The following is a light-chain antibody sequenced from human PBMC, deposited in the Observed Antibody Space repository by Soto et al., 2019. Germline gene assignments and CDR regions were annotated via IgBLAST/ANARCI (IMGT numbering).Light chain of an antibody. V-gene: IGKV1-9*01. CDR3: QQLSRYPLT. J-gene: IGKJ4*01. CDR2: SAS. CDR1: QALSNY. Sequence: DIQFTQSPSVLSASVGDTVTSTCRASQALSNYLAWYQQKPGKAPDLLIYSASTLQSGVPSRFSGSGSETEFSLTIRALQPEDFATYYCQQLSRYPLTFGGGTKVDI.